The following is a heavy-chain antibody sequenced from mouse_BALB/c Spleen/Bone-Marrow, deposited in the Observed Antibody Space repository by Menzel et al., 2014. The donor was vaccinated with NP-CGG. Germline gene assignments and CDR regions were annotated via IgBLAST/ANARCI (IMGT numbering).Heavy chain of an antibody. CDR3: ARWITTVVAPYVMDY. CDR1: GYAFSSYW. J-gene: IGHJ4*01. CDR2: IYPGDGDT. D-gene: IGHD1-1*01. Sequence: VQLVESGAELVRPGSSVKISCKASGYAFSSYWMNWVKQRPGQGLEWIGQIYPGDGDTNYNGKFKGKATLTADKSSSTAYMQLSSLTSEDSAVYFCARWITTVVAPYVMDYWGQGTSDTVSS. V-gene: IGHV1-80*01.